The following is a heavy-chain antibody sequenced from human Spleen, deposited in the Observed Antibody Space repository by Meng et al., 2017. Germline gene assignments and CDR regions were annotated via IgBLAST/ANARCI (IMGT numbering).Heavy chain of an antibody. Sequence: GESLKISCAASGFTFDDYAMHWVRQAPGKGLEWVSLISWDGGSTYYADSVKGRFTISRDNSKNSLYLQMNSLRAEDTALYYCAKGVGLYYHDYYGMDVWGQGTTVTVSS. CDR1: GFTFDDYA. CDR2: ISWDGGST. V-gene: IGHV3-43D*03. CDR3: AKGVGLYYHDYYGMDV. J-gene: IGHJ6*02. D-gene: IGHD1-26*01.